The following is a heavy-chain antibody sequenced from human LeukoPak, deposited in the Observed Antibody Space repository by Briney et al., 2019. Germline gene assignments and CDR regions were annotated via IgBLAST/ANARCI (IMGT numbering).Heavy chain of an antibody. J-gene: IGHJ4*02. CDR2: ISVYNDIT. D-gene: IGHD1-26*01. Sequence: ASVKVSCKASGYTFRRYGISWLRQAPGQGLEWMGWISVYNDITNYAQKVQGRVTMTTDTSTSTAYLELRNLRSDDTAVYYCARDRLPLSGSYYVPDYWGQGTLVTVSS. CDR1: GYTFRRYG. V-gene: IGHV1-18*01. CDR3: ARDRLPLSGSYYVPDY.